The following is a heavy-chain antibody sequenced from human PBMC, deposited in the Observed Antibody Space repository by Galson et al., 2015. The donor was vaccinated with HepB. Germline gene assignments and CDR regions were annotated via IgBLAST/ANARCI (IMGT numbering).Heavy chain of an antibody. Sequence: SLRLSCAASGFTFDDYAMHWVRQAPGKGLEWVSGISWNSGSIGYADSVKGRFTISRDNAKNSLYLQMNSLRAEDTALYYCAKDKSLPYGQGYYFDYWGQGTLVTVSS. J-gene: IGHJ4*02. CDR3: AKDKSLPYGQGYYFDY. CDR2: ISWNSGSI. V-gene: IGHV3-9*01. CDR1: GFTFDDYA. D-gene: IGHD3-10*01.